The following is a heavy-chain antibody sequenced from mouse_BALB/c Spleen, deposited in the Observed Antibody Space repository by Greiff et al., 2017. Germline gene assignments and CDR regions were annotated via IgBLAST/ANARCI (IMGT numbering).Heavy chain of an antibody. CDR3: ASRDYYGSSYRFAY. D-gene: IGHD1-1*01. CDR2: ISSGSSTI. J-gene: IGHJ3*01. Sequence: EVQLVESGGGLVQPGGSRKLSCAASGFTFSSFGMHWVRQAPAKGLEWVAYISSGSSTIYYADTVKGRFTISRDNPKNTLFLQMTSLRSEDTAMYYCASRDYYGSSYRFAYWGQGTLVTVSA. V-gene: IGHV5-17*02. CDR1: GFTFSSFG.